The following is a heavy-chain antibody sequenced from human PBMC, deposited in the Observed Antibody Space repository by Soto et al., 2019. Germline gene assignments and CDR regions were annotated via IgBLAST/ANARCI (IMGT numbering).Heavy chain of an antibody. CDR1: GYTFTSYN. CDR3: ARAAGRFGDLFWFDP. Sequence: QVQLVQSGAEVKKPGASVKASCKASGYTFTSYNIHWVRQAPGQGLEWVGMINPRGFFTTSAQKFRGRVTMTGDTSTSVIYMELTSLRSEDTAVYYCARAAGRFGDLFWFDPWGQGTLVSVSS. D-gene: IGHD3-10*01. J-gene: IGHJ5*02. V-gene: IGHV1-46*01. CDR2: INPRGFFT.